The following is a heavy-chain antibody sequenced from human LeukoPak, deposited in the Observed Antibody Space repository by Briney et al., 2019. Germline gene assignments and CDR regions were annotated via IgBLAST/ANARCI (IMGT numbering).Heavy chain of an antibody. V-gene: IGHV4-39*01. J-gene: IGHJ4*02. CDR1: GGSISSSSYY. D-gene: IGHD6-13*01. CDR3: ARHSSSWYDGDYFDY. CDR2: IYYSGST. Sequence: PSETLSLTCTVSGGSISSSSYYWGWTRQPPGKGLEWIGSIYYSGSTYYNPSLKGRVTISVDTSKNQFSLKLSSVTAADTAVYYCARHSSSWYDGDYFDYWGQGTLVTVSS.